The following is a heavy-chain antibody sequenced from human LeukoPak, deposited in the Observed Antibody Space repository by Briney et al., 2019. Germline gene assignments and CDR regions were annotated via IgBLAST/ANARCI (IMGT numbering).Heavy chain of an antibody. Sequence: PGGSLRLSCAASGFTLNFYWMNWVRQAPGKGLEWLANIKQDGSERSYLDSVKGRFIISRDNAKNSLYLQMNSLRADDTAVYYCARDKDYTSSADLWGQGTLVTVSS. CDR1: GFTLNFYW. CDR3: ARDKDYTSSADL. V-gene: IGHV3-7*01. CDR2: IKQDGSER. D-gene: IGHD3-3*01. J-gene: IGHJ5*02.